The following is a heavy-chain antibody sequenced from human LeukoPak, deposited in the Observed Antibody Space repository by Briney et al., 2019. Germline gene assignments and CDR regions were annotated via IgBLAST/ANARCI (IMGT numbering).Heavy chain of an antibody. V-gene: IGHV4-30-4*01. D-gene: IGHD4-23*01. CDR1: GGSISLYY. CDR2: IHYSGNT. J-gene: IGHJ4*02. CDR3: ARENYDYGGKKTFDY. Sequence: PSETLSLTCTVPGGSISLYYWRWSRQPPGKGLEWIGHIHYSGNTYYNPSLKSRVSISVDTSKNQFSLKLSSVTAADTAVYYCARENYDYGGKKTFDYWGQGTLVTVSS.